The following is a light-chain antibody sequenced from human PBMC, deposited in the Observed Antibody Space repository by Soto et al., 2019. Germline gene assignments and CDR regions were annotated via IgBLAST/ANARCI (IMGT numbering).Light chain of an antibody. Sequence: DIQMTQSPSFLAASVGDRITITCRASQAFDDSLNWYQQKQGQAPQLLIYSASSFRRGLPSRFSGGGSGTDFNFTISSLQPEDFATYFCQQSHSPPDTFGQGTKLEIK. CDR1: QAFDDS. J-gene: IGKJ2*01. V-gene: IGKV1-39*01. CDR2: SAS. CDR3: QQSHSPPDT.